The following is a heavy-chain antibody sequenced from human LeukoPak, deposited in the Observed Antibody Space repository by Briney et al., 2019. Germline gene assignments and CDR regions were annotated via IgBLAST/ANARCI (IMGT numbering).Heavy chain of an antibody. CDR3: ARDIVVVVAAVQFFDY. CDR2: IYHSGST. D-gene: IGHD2-15*01. CDR1: GGSISSSNW. Sequence: SGTLSLTCAVSGGSISSSNWWSWVRQPPGKGLEWIGEIYHSGSTNYNPSLKSRVTISVDKSKNQFSLKLSSVTAADTAVYYCARDIVVVVAAVQFFDYWGQGTLVTVSS. V-gene: IGHV4-4*02. J-gene: IGHJ4*02.